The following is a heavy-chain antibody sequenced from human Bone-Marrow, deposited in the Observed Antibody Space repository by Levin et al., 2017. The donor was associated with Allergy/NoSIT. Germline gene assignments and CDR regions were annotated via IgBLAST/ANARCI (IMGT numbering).Heavy chain of an antibody. Sequence: GGSLRLSCAASGFTFSSYSMNWVRQAPGKGLEWVSSISSSSSYIYYADSVKGRFTISRDNAKNSLYLQMNSLRAEDTAVYYCARKGYSGYEGHWYYYMDVWGKGTTVTVSS. D-gene: IGHD5-12*01. V-gene: IGHV3-21*01. CDR2: ISSSSSYI. CDR3: ARKGYSGYEGHWYYYMDV. J-gene: IGHJ6*03. CDR1: GFTFSSYS.